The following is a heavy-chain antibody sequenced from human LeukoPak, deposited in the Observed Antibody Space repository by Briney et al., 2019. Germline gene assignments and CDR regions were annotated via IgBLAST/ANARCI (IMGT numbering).Heavy chain of an antibody. CDR1: GFTFSTYA. D-gene: IGHD1-26*01. J-gene: IGHJ4*02. CDR2: ISYDESNK. Sequence: GGSLRLSCAASGFTFSTYAMHWVRQAPGKGLEWVAIISYDESNKYYADSVKGRFTISRDNSKNTLYLQMNSLRAGDTAVYHCARDWELEGSGFDYWGQGTLVTVSS. V-gene: IGHV3-30*04. CDR3: ARDWELEGSGFDY.